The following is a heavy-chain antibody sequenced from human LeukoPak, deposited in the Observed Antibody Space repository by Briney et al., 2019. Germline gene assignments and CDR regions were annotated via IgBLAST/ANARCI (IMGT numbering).Heavy chain of an antibody. D-gene: IGHD5-12*01. J-gene: IGHJ4*02. Sequence: GGSLRLSCAASGFTFSSYSINWVRQAPGKGLEWVSYIRSDTSTKYYADSVKGRFTIPRDNAKNSVYLQMNSLRAEDTAVYYCTRDSGYEFDYWGQGTLVTVSS. V-gene: IGHV3-48*04. CDR3: TRDSGYEFDY. CDR1: GFTFSSYS. CDR2: IRSDTSTK.